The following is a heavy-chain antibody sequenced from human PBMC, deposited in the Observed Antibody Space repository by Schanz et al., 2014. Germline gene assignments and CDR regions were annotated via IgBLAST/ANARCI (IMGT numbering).Heavy chain of an antibody. D-gene: IGHD5-12*01. Sequence: EVQLVESGGGLVQPGGSLRLSCAASGFTFSVNWMHWVRQAPGKGVEWVSIIYSGGSTFYADSVKGRFTISRDNSKNTLYLQMNSLRAEDTAVYYCAKDGVEAVATVWGQGILVTVSS. CDR1: GFTFSVNW. CDR3: AKDGVEAVATV. V-gene: IGHV3-66*01. CDR2: IYSGGST. J-gene: IGHJ4*02.